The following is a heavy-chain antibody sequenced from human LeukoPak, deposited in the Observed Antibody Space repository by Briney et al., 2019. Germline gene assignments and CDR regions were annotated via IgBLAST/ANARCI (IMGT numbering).Heavy chain of an antibody. CDR3: ARVRKATVVRNAFDI. V-gene: IGHV4-39*01. Sequence: SETLSLTCTVSGASISSNSYCWGWVRQPPGKGLEWIGGICYSGTTYYNPSLKSRVTISVDTSKNQFSLKLSSVTAADTAVYYCARVRKATVVRNAFDIWGQGTMVTVSS. CDR1: GASISSNSYC. J-gene: IGHJ3*02. D-gene: IGHD4-23*01. CDR2: ICYSGTT.